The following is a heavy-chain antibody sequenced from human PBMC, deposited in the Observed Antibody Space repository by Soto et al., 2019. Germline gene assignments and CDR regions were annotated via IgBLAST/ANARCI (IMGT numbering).Heavy chain of an antibody. CDR3: ARGGSIFGVVIMDPWFDP. J-gene: IGHJ5*02. V-gene: IGHV1-8*01. CDR2: MNPNSGNT. Sequence: ASVKVSCKASGYTFTSYDINWVRQATGQGLEWMGWMNPNSGNTGYAQKFQGKVTMTRNTSISTAYMELSSLRSEDTAVYYCARGGSIFGVVIMDPWFDPWGQGTLVTVSS. CDR1: GYTFTSYD. D-gene: IGHD3-3*01.